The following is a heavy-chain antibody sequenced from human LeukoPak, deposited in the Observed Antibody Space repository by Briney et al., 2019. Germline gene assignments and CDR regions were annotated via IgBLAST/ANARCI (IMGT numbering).Heavy chain of an antibody. J-gene: IGHJ4*02. CDR3: ARHPFASPFDH. CDR1: GASVSGDY. Sequence: SETLSLTCTVSGASVSGDYWSWIRQPPGKVLEWIGYIYVSGNSSYNPSLKSRVSISLDTSKNQVSLTLTSVTVADTAVYYCARHPFASPFDHWGQGTLVAVSS. V-gene: IGHV4-59*08. CDR2: IYVSGNS. D-gene: IGHD2-21*01.